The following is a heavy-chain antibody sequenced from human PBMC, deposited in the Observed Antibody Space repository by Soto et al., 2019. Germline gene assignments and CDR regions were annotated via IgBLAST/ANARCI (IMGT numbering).Heavy chain of an antibody. CDR3: ARGEVVVAATDTYYYYYMDV. CDR1: GGSFSGYY. Sequence: SETLSLTCAVYGGSFSGYYWSWIRQPPGKGLEWIGEINHSGSTNYNPSLKSRVTISVDTSKNQFSLKLSSVTAADTAVYYCARGEVVVAATDTYYYYYMDVWGKGTTVTVSS. D-gene: IGHD2-15*01. CDR2: INHSGST. V-gene: IGHV4-34*01. J-gene: IGHJ6*03.